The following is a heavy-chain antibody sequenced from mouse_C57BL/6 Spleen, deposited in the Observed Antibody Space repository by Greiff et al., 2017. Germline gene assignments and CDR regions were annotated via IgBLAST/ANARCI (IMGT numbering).Heavy chain of an antibody. J-gene: IGHJ2*01. V-gene: IGHV14-2*01. CDR1: GFNFKDYY. CDR3: ARGSFDY. CDR2: IDPEDGET. Sequence: VQLQQPGAELVKPGASVKLSCTASGFNFKDYYMHWVKQRTEQGLEWIGRIDPEDGETKYAQKFQGKATITADTSSNTAYLQLSSLTSEDSAVYYCARGSFDYWGQGTTLTVSS.